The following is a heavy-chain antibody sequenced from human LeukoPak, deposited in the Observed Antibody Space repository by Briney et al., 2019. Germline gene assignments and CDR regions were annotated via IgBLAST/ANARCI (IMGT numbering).Heavy chain of an antibody. D-gene: IGHD1-26*01. CDR1: GFTFSSYS. CDR2: ISSSSSYI. Sequence: GGSLRLSCAASGFTFSSYSMNWVRQAPGKGLEWVSSISSSSSYIYYADSVKGRSTIPRDNAKNSLYLQMNSLRAEDTAVYYCARGREIDYFDYWGQGTLVTVSS. CDR3: ARGREIDYFDY. V-gene: IGHV3-21*01. J-gene: IGHJ4*02.